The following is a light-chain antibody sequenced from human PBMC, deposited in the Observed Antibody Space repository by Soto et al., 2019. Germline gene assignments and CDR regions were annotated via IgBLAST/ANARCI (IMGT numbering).Light chain of an antibody. Sequence: QSVLTQPASVSGSPGQSITISCTGTSSDVGNYNFVSWYQHHAGTAPKLIIYQDTNRPSGVSEPASGPKTGHTASLTISGLEGEDEADDYCISYTAFRSDILFGGGTKVTVL. V-gene: IGLV2-14*01. J-gene: IGLJ2*01. CDR3: ISYTAFRSDIL. CDR2: QDT. CDR1: SSDVGNYNF.